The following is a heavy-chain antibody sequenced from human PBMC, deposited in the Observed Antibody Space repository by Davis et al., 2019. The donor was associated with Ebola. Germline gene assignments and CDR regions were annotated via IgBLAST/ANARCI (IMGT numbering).Heavy chain of an antibody. CDR3: ARGESYYDILTGPFDY. J-gene: IGHJ4*02. D-gene: IGHD3-9*01. CDR2: IWYDGSNK. V-gene: IGHV3-33*08. CDR1: GFTFSSYW. Sequence: GESLKISCAASGFTFSSYWMHWVRQAPGKGLEWVAVIWYDGSNKYYADSVKGRFTISRDNSKNTLYLQMNSLRAEDTAVYYCARGESYYDILTGPFDYWGQGTLVTVSS.